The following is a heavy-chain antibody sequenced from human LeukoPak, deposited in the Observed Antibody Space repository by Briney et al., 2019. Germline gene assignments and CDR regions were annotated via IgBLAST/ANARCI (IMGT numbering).Heavy chain of an antibody. D-gene: IGHD3-9*01. CDR1: GGTFSGYY. Sequence: PSVTLSLTCAVYGGTFSGYYWSWIRQPPGKGLEWIGELNHSGSTNYNPSLKSRVTISVDTSKIQFSLKLSSVTAADSAVYYGARASWPLLRYFDWSDTGIDYWGQGTRVSVFS. CDR3: ARASWPLLRYFDWSDTGIDY. J-gene: IGHJ4*02. CDR2: LNHSGST. V-gene: IGHV4-34*01.